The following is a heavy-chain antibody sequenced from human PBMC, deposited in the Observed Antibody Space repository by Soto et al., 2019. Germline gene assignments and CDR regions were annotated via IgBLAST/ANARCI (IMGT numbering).Heavy chain of an antibody. CDR1: GCTFSSYA. CDR2: IIPIFGTA. V-gene: IGHV1-69*13. Sequence: SVKVSCKASGCTFSSYAISWVRQAPGQGLEWMGGIIPIFGTANYAQKFQGRVTITADESTSTAYMELSSLRSEDTAVYYCAMRGYCGGECHVGLDYWGQGNRVTV. J-gene: IGHJ4*02. D-gene: IGHD2-21*01. CDR3: AMRGYCGGECHVGLDY.